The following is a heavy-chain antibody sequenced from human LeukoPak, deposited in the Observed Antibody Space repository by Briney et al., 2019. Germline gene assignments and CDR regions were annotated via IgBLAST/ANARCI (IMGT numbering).Heavy chain of an antibody. CDR3: ARAPDLDSSGYYYRFFQH. V-gene: IGHV3-7*05. CDR2: IKQDGNEK. CDR1: GFTFSTYW. D-gene: IGHD3-22*01. Sequence: GGSLRLSCAASGFTFSTYWMSWVRQAPGKALEWVANIKQDGNEKYYMDSVKGRFTISRDNAKNSLYLQMNSLRAEDTAVYYCARAPDLDSSGYYYRFFQHWGQGTLVTVSS. J-gene: IGHJ1*01.